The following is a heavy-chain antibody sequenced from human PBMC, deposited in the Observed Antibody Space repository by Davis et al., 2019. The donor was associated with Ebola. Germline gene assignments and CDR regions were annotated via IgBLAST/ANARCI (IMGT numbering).Heavy chain of an antibody. V-gene: IGHV3-23*01. J-gene: IGHJ4*02. CDR3: AKRVGYTFDY. Sequence: GESLKISCAASGFTFSNYAMRWVRQAPGQGLEWVSAISGSGSSTYYADSVKGRFTISRDNSKNALYLQVNSLRAEDTAVYYCAKRVGYTFDYWGQGTLVTVSS. CDR2: ISGSGSST. CDR1: GFTFSNYA. D-gene: IGHD6-13*01.